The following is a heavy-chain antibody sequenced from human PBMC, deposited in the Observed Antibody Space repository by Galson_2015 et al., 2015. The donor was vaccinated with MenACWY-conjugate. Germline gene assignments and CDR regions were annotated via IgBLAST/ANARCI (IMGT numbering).Heavy chain of an antibody. Sequence: SVKVSCKASGYTFSNYAMHWVRQAPGQRLEWMGWINAGNGDTVYSQKFEGRVTITRDTSTSTAYMELRSLRSDDTAVYYCARDRERWLLGFDYWGQGTLVTVSS. CDR3: ARDRERWLLGFDY. CDR1: GYTFSNYA. CDR2: INAGNGDT. J-gene: IGHJ4*02. D-gene: IGHD5-24*01. V-gene: IGHV1-3*01.